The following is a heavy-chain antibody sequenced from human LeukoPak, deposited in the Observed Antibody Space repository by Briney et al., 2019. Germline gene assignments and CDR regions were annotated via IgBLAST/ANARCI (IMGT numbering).Heavy chain of an antibody. Sequence: KPSETLSLTCTVSGGSISSYYWSWIRQPAGKGLEWIGRIYTSGSTNYNPSLKSRVTMSVDTFKNQFSLKLSSVTAADTAVYYCARGPLDYGGNSRFDYWGQGTLVTVSS. D-gene: IGHD4-23*01. V-gene: IGHV4-4*07. CDR2: IYTSGST. J-gene: IGHJ4*02. CDR3: ARGPLDYGGNSRFDY. CDR1: GGSISSYY.